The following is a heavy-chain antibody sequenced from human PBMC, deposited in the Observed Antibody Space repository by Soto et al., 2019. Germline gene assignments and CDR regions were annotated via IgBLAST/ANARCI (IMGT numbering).Heavy chain of an antibody. V-gene: IGHV3-64D*08. CDR1: GFTFSSYA. D-gene: IGHD2-2*01. CDR3: VKGDIVVVPARFYYYYGMDV. Sequence: GGSQRLSSTASGFTFSSYAMSWVRQAPGKGLECVSAISSSGGSTYYADSVKGRFTISRDNSKNTLYLQMSSLRAEDTAVYYCVKGDIVVVPARFYYYYGMDVWGQGTTVTVSS. CDR2: ISSSGGST. J-gene: IGHJ6*02.